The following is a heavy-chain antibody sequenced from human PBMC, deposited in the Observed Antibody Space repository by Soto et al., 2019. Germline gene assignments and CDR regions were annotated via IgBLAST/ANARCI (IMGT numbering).Heavy chain of an antibody. CDR3: AKDISSYSGGYTYYFDC. J-gene: IGHJ4*02. V-gene: IGHV3-30*18. D-gene: IGHD1-26*01. CDR2: ISNDGRKI. Sequence: GQYLRLSCAVSGLTLTKVGMHWVRQAPGKGMEWVAVISNDGRKIYYVDSVKGRFTISRDNSNNTLFLQMNSLRLEDTALYYCAKDISSYSGGYTYYFDCWGQGT. CDR1: GLTLTKVG.